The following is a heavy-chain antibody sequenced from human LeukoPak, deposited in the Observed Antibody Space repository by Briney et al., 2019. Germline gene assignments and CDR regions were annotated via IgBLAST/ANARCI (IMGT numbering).Heavy chain of an antibody. CDR1: GGSFSGYY. Sequence: SETLSLTCAVYGGSFSGYYWSWIRQPPGKGLEWIGEINHSGSTNYNPSLKSRVTISVDTSKNQFSLKLSSVTAADTAVYYCARTVGSGSYFSDWGQGTLVTVSS. V-gene: IGHV4-34*01. CDR2: INHSGST. D-gene: IGHD3-10*01. CDR3: ARTVGSGSYFSD. J-gene: IGHJ4*02.